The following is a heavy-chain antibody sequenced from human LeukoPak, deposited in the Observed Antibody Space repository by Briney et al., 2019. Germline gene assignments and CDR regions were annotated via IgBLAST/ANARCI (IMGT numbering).Heavy chain of an antibody. CDR2: AGWAGGTT. D-gene: IGHD3-10*02. Sequence: GGSLRLSCATSVFNFDRYTIHWVRQALRKGLEWVSLAGWAGGTTFYSDSVRGRFTISRDSGRKSVYLQMNSLTTDDTAFYFCAKELDTMFFDYWGQGALVTVSS. J-gene: IGHJ4*02. CDR3: AKELDTMFFDY. CDR1: VFNFDRYT. V-gene: IGHV3-43*01.